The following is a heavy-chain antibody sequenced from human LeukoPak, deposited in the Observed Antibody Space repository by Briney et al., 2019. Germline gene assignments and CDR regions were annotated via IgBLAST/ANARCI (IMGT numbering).Heavy chain of an antibody. CDR1: GDIFTGHY. D-gene: IGHD3-16*01. Sequence: GASVKVSCKTSGDIFTGHYLHWVRQAPGQGPEWMGWINPNSGDTNYAQKFQGKISMTADTSTSTAYMELRRLRSDDTAVYYCAKGFDAADYYWGQGGFDFWGQGTKVIVSS. CDR2: INPNSGDT. J-gene: IGHJ3*01. V-gene: IGHV1-2*02. CDR3: AKGFDAADYYWGQGGFDF.